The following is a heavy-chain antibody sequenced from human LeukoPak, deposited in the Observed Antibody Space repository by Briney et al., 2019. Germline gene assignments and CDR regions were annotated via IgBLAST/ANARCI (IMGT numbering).Heavy chain of an antibody. CDR1: GGTFDSHA. Sequence: ASVTVSCKASGGTFDSHAISWVRQAPAQGREWMGAIIPMFGTANYAQKFQGRVAIIADKSTSTAYMELSRLRSEDTAVYYCASAQNNHGYVYYGMDVWGKGTTVTVSS. J-gene: IGHJ6*04. CDR2: IIPMFGTA. V-gene: IGHV1-69*06. D-gene: IGHD5-12*01. CDR3: ASAQNNHGYVYYGMDV.